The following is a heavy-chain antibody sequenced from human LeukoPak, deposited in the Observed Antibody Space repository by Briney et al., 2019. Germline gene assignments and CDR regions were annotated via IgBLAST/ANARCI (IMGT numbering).Heavy chain of an antibody. CDR1: GFTVSSDY. Sequence: GGSLRLSCAASGFTVSSDYMSWVRQFPGKGLEWVSTIFRSNNTYYAASVKGRFTTSRDNSKNILYLQMNSLRAEDTAVYYCAKTLGYSGYFSPWGQGTLVTVSS. J-gene: IGHJ5*02. D-gene: IGHD3-22*01. CDR3: AKTLGYSGYFSP. CDR2: IFRSNNT. V-gene: IGHV3-53*01.